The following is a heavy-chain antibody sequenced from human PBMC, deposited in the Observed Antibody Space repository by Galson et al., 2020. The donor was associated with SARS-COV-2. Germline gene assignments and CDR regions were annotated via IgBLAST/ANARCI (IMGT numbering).Heavy chain of an antibody. Sequence: ASVKVSCKASGYTFTGYYMHWVRQAPGHGLEWMGWINPNSGRTNYAQKFQGRVTMTRDTSISIAYMELSRLRSDDTAVYYCARDGTAMVTNGFDIWGQGTMVTVSS. J-gene: IGHJ3*02. CDR1: GYTFTGYY. V-gene: IGHV1-2*02. CDR3: ARDGTAMVTNGFDI. CDR2: INPNSGRT. D-gene: IGHD5-18*01.